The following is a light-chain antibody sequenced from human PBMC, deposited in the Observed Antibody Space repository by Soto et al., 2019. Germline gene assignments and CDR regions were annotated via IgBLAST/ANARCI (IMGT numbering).Light chain of an antibody. CDR2: DVS. V-gene: IGLV2-14*01. Sequence: QSALTQPASVSGSPGQSITISCTGTSSDVCGYNYVSWYQQHPGKAPKLMIYDVSNRPSGISNRFSGSKSGNTASLTISGLQAEGEADYYCSSYTSSSTYVFGTGTKVTVL. J-gene: IGLJ1*01. CDR3: SSYTSSSTYV. CDR1: SSDVCGYNY.